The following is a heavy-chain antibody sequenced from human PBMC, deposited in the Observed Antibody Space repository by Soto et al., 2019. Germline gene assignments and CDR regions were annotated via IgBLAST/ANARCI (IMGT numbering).Heavy chain of an antibody. V-gene: IGHV4-39*01. D-gene: IGHD5-12*01. CDR2: IYYSGST. J-gene: IGHJ6*02. CDR3: VSRLGYGYAMDV. CDR1: GPSITSGGYY. Sequence: SETLSLTCTFSGPSITSGGYYWGWLRQPPGKGLEWIGSIYYSGSTFYNPSLKTRVTISADTSKNQFSLKLTSVIASDTAVYYCVSRLGYGYAMDVWGQGSTVT.